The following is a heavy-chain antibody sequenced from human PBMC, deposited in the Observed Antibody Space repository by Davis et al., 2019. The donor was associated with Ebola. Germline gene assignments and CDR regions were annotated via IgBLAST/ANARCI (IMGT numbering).Heavy chain of an antibody. D-gene: IGHD3-10*01. Sequence: ASVKVSCKASGYTFTSYGISWVRQAPGQGLEWMGWISAYNGNTNYAQKFQGRVTITADESTSTAYMELSSLRSEDTAVYYCARVKLTLGTYYGSGSYSSHFDYWGQGTLVTVSS. J-gene: IGHJ4*02. V-gene: IGHV1-18*01. CDR3: ARVKLTLGTYYGSGSYSSHFDY. CDR1: GYTFTSYG. CDR2: ISAYNGNT.